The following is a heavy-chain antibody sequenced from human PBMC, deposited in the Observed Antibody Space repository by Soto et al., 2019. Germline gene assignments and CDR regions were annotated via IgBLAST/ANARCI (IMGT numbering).Heavy chain of an antibody. V-gene: IGHV4-61*01. D-gene: IGHD2-8*01. J-gene: IGHJ5*02. CDR3: AREATTPNGFDP. CDR1: GGSVISTNYD. CDR2: IYYSGSTSYEST. Sequence: SETLSLTCTVSGGSVISTNYDWSWIRQPPXKGLEWIGYIYYSGSTSYESTNYNPSLKSRVTISVDTSKNQFSLKLSSVTAADTAVYYCAREATTPNGFDPWGQESLVTV.